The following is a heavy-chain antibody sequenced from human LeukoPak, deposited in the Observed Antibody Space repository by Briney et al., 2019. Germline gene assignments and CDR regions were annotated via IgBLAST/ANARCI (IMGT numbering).Heavy chain of an antibody. J-gene: IGHJ2*01. V-gene: IGHV4-30-4*08. CDR3: AREVDSYGYPWYFDL. CDR2: IYYSVST. Sequence: ASETLSLTCTVSGGSISSGHYYWSWIRQRPGRGLEWIGYIYYSVSTYYNPSLKSRVTISVDTSNNQFSLKLSSVTAADTAVYYCAREVDSYGYPWYFDLWGRGTLVTVSS. CDR1: GGSISSGHYY. D-gene: IGHD5-18*01.